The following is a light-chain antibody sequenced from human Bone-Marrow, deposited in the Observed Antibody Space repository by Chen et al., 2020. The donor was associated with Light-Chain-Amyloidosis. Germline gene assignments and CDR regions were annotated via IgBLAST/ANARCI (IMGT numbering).Light chain of an antibody. CDR1: SSAVGGDNH. V-gene: IGLV2-14*01. CDR2: EVT. CDR3: SSYTITNTLV. J-gene: IGLJ1*01. Sequence: QSALTQPASGSGSPGQAITISCTGTSSAVGGDNHVSWYQQHPDKAPKLMIYEVTNRPSWVPDRFSGSKSDNTASLTISGLQTEDEADYFCSSYTITNTLVFGSGTRVTVL.